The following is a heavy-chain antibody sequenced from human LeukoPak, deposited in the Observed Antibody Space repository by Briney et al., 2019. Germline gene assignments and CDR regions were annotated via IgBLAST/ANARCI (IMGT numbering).Heavy chain of an antibody. CDR3: ARDICSGIGCYPRAPFDY. V-gene: IGHV3-74*01. D-gene: IGHD2-15*01. Sequence: GGSLRLSCAASGFTFSRYWMHWVRQAPGEGLVWVSRMNSDGSNTNYADSVKGRFTISRDNAKNTLYLQMNSLRAVDTAVYYCARDICSGIGCYPRAPFDYWGQGTLVTVSS. J-gene: IGHJ4*02. CDR2: MNSDGSNT. CDR1: GFTFSRYW.